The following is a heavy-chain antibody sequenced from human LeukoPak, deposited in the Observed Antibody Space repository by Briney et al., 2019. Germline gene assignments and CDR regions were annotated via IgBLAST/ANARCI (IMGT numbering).Heavy chain of an antibody. V-gene: IGHV1-58*01. Sequence: SVKVSCKASGFTFTSSAVQWVRQARGQRLEWIGWIVVGSGNTNYAQKFQERVTITRDMSTSTAYMELSSLRSEDTAVYYCAAALSREEDWFDPWGQGTLVTVSS. CDR2: IVVGSGNT. J-gene: IGHJ5*02. CDR3: AAALSREEDWFDP. CDR1: GFTFTSSA. D-gene: IGHD2/OR15-2a*01.